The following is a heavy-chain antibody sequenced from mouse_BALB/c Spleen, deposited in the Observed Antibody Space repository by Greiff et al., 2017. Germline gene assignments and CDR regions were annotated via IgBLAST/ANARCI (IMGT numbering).Heavy chain of an antibody. V-gene: IGHV1-55*01. J-gene: IGHJ2*01. CDR1: GYNFTSYW. CDR3: ARGAGDFDY. CDR2: IYPGSGST. Sequence: QVQLQQPGAELVKPGTSVKLSCKASGYNFTSYWINWVKLRPGQGLEWIGDIYPGSGSTNYNEKFKSKATLTVDTSSSTAYMQLSSLASEDSALYYCARGAGDFDYWGQGTTLTVSS.